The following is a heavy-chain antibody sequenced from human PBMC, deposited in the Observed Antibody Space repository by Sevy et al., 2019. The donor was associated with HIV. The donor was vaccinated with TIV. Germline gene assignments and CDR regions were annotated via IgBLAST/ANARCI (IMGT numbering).Heavy chain of an antibody. CDR1: GFTFSSYE. Sequence: GGSLRLSCVASGFTFSSYEMNWVRQAPGKGLEWVSYISNSGTSMYYSHSVKGRFTISRDNARNSLYLKMNSLRAEDTAVYYCARDLPPSATTVAHFDCWGQGTLVTVSS. CDR2: ISNSGTSM. D-gene: IGHD4-17*01. CDR3: ARDLPPSATTVAHFDC. V-gene: IGHV3-48*03. J-gene: IGHJ4*02.